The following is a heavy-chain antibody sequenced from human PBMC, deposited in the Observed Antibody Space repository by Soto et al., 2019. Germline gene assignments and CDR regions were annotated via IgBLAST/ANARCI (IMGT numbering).Heavy chain of an antibody. CDR1: GGTFSSYA. CDR3: ARGTGSYSSSSYYYYGMDV. CDR2: IIPIFGTA. J-gene: IGHJ6*02. D-gene: IGHD6-6*01. Sequence: QVQLVQSGAGVKKPGSSVKVSCKASGGTFSSYAISWVRQAPGQGLEWMGGIIPIFGTANYAQKFQGRVTITADESTSTAYMELSSLRSEDTAVYYCARGTGSYSSSSYYYYGMDVWGQGTTLTVSS. V-gene: IGHV1-69*01.